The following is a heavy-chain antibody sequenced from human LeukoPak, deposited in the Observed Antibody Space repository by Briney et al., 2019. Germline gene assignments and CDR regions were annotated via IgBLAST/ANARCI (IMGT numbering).Heavy chain of an antibody. CDR2: INHSGST. CDR3: ARDGPGYSYAFDI. J-gene: IGHJ3*02. V-gene: IGHV4-34*01. CDR1: GGSFSGYY. D-gene: IGHD5-18*01. Sequence: SETLSLTCAVYGGSFSGYYWSWIRQPPGKGLEWIGEINHSGSTNYNPSLKSRVTISVDTSKNQFSLKLSSVTAADTAVYYCARDGPGYSYAFDIWGQGTMVTVSS.